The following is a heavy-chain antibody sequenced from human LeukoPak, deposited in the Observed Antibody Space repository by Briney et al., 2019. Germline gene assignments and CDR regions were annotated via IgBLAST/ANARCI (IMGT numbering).Heavy chain of an antibody. V-gene: IGHV4-39*01. CDR1: GGSISSSSYY. D-gene: IGHD5-12*01. CDR2: IYYSGST. CDR3: ARRWGSGYDWDY. J-gene: IGHJ4*02. Sequence: ASETLSLTCTVSGGSISSSSYYWGWIRQPPGKGLEWIGSIYYSGSTYYNPSLKSRVTISVDTSKNQFSLKLSSVTAADTAVYYCARRWGSGYDWDYWGQGTLVTVSS.